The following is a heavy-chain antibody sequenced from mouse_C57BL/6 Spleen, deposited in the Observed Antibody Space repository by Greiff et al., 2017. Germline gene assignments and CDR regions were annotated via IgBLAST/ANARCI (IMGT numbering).Heavy chain of an antibody. CDR2: IDPSDSET. Sequence: VQLQQPGAELVRPGSSVKLSCKASGYTFTRYWMHWVKQRPIQGLEWIGNIDPSDSETHYNQKFKDKATLTVDKSSSTAYMQLSSLTSEDSAVYYCARGGYGNYVFAYWGQGTLVTVSA. D-gene: IGHD2-10*02. V-gene: IGHV1-52*01. CDR1: GYTFTRYW. J-gene: IGHJ3*01. CDR3: ARGGYGNYVFAY.